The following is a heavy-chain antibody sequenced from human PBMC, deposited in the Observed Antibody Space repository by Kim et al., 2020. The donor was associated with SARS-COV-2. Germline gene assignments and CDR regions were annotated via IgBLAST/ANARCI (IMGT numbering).Heavy chain of an antibody. Sequence: SETLSLTCAVSGGSISSSNWWSWVRQPPGKGLEWIGEIYHSGSTNYNPSLKSRVTISVDKSKNQFSLKLSSVTSANTSVYYCARVSPAMGGMDVWGQGATVTVSS. CDR1: GGSISSSNW. CDR2: IYHSGST. J-gene: IGHJ6*02. CDR3: ARVSPAMGGMDV. V-gene: IGHV4-4*02.